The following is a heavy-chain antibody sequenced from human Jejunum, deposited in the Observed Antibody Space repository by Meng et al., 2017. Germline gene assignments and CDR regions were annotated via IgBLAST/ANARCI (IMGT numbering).Heavy chain of an antibody. Sequence: GESLKISCAASGFTFNIYAMTWVRQAPGKGLEWVSGFSAIGDKTFYADSVKGRFTISRDNSRETLYLQMNSLRPEDTAVYYCAKSSSSSYNADFDYWGQGTLVTVSS. V-gene: IGHV3-23*01. J-gene: IGHJ4*02. CDR1: GFTFNIYA. CDR3: AKSSSSSYNADFDY. CDR2: FSAIGDKT. D-gene: IGHD2-2*01.